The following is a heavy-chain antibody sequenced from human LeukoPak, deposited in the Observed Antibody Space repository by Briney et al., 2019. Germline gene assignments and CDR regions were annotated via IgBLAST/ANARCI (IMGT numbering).Heavy chain of an antibody. CDR3: ARAVYPGGAFDI. Sequence: GGSLRLSCAASGFTFSSYAMSWVRQAPVKVLEWVSAISGSGGSTYYADSVKGRFTISRDNAKNSLYLQMDNLGAEDTAVYYCARAVYPGGAFDIWGQGTMVTVSS. D-gene: IGHD4-23*01. V-gene: IGHV3-23*01. CDR1: GFTFSSYA. J-gene: IGHJ3*02. CDR2: ISGSGGST.